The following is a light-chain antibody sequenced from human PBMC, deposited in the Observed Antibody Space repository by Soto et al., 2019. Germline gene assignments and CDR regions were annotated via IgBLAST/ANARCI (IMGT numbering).Light chain of an antibody. CDR2: WAS. V-gene: IGKV4-1*01. CDR1: QSVLYSPNNKNY. Sequence: DIVMTQSPDSLTVSLGERATINCKSSQSVLYSPNNKNYLAWYQHKPGQPPKLLIYWASIRDSGVPDRFSGSGSGTDFTLTITSLQAEDVAVYYCLQYYATPQTFGQGTKVEVK. CDR3: LQYYATPQT. J-gene: IGKJ1*01.